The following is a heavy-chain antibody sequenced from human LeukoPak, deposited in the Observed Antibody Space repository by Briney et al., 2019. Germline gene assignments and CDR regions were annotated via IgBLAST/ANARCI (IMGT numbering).Heavy chain of an antibody. CDR1: GGSISSGNYY. V-gene: IGHV4-61*02. CDR3: ARGLIVATIPRGYYYYIDV. CDR2: IYTTGST. J-gene: IGHJ6*03. Sequence: SETLSLTCTVSGGSISSGNYYWSWIRQPAGKGLEWIGRIYTTGSTNYNPSLKSRVTISVDTSKNQFSLKLSSVTAADTAVYYCARGLIVATIPRGYYYYIDVWGKGTTVTISS. D-gene: IGHD5-12*01.